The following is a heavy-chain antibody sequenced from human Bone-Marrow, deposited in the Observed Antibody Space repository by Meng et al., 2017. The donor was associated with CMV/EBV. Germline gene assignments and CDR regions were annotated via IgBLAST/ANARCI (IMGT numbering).Heavy chain of an antibody. Sequence: SEILSLTCTVSGGSISPGSYFWGWIRQPPGKGLEWIGSIYYSGSAFYSPSLKSRVTISVDTSGKQFSLRLNSVTAADTALYYCARARVVPDSTDPFDFWGQGRVVTFAS. CDR1: GGSISPGSYF. D-gene: IGHD2-15*01. CDR3: ARARVVPDSTDPFDF. CDR2: IYYSGSA. V-gene: IGHV4-39*07. J-gene: IGHJ4*02.